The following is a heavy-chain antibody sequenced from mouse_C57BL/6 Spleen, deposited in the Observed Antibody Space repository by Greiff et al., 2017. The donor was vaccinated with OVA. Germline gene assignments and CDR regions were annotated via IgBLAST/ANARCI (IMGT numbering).Heavy chain of an antibody. CDR2: IYPGDGDT. CDR1: GYAFSSSW. CDR3: ARGLLPYYFDY. J-gene: IGHJ2*01. D-gene: IGHD2-3*01. V-gene: IGHV1-82*01. Sequence: VQLQQSGPELVKPGASVKISCKASGYAFSSSWMNWVKQRPGKGLEWIGRIYPGDGDTKYNGKFKGKATLTADKSSSTAYMQLSSLTSEDSSVYFCARGLLPYYFDYWGQGTTLTVSS.